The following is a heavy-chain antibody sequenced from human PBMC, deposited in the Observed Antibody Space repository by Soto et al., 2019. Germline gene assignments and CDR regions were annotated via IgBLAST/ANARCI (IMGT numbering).Heavy chain of an antibody. D-gene: IGHD4-17*01. CDR2: ISYDGRHK. Sequence: QVQLAESGGGVVQPGRSLRLSCAASGFTFSTYGMHWVRQAPGTGLQWVAVISYDGRHKYYADSVKGRLTISRDNSKSTLFLQMNSLGVKHTAVYYCERDLGGDYYYYYGMDVWGKGPRSPSPQ. CDR1: GFTFSTYG. J-gene: IGHJ6*01. CDR3: ERDLGGDYYYYYGMDV. V-gene: IGHV3-30*03.